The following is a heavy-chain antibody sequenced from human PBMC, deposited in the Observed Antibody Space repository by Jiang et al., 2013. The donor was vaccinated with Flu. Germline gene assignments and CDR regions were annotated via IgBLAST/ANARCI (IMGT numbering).Heavy chain of an antibody. D-gene: IGHD3-10*01. CDR3: AREGTYYYGSGSSNYGMDV. CDR2: TYYRSKWYN. Sequence: WLGRTYYRSKWYNDYAVSVKSRITINPDTSKNQFSLQLNSVTPEDTAVYYCAREGTYYYGSGSSNYGMDVWGKGTTVTVSS. J-gene: IGHJ6*04. V-gene: IGHV6-1*01.